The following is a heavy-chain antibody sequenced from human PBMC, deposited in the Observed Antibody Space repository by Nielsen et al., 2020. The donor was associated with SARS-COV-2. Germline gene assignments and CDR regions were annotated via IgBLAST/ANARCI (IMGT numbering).Heavy chain of an antibody. J-gene: IGHJ2*01. V-gene: IGHV3-53*01. CDR3: SRGWNDWYFDL. D-gene: IGHD1-1*01. CDR1: GFTVSSNY. Sequence: GESLKISCAASGFTVSSNYMSWVRQAPGKGLEWVSVIYSGGSTYYEDSVKGRFNISSDNYKNTLYLQLNSLRAEDTAVYYWSRGWNDWYFDLWGRGTLVTVSS. CDR2: IYSGGST.